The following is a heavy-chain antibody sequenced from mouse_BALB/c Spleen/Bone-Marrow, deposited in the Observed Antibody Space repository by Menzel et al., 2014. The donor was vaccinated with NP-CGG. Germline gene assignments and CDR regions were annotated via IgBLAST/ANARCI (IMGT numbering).Heavy chain of an antibody. CDR3: ARSDGNYDYAMDY. D-gene: IGHD2-1*01. Sequence: EVMLVESGGGLVQPGGSRKLSCAASGFTFSSFGMHWVRQAPEKGLEWVACISSGSSTIYYADTVKGRFTISRDNPKNTLFLQMTSLRSEDTAMYYCARSDGNYDYAMDYWGQGTSVTVSS. J-gene: IGHJ4*01. CDR2: ISSGSSTI. CDR1: GFTFSSFG. V-gene: IGHV5-17*02.